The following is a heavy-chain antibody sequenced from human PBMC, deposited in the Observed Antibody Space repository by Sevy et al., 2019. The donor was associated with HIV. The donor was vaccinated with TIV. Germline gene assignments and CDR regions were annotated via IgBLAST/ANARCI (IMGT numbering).Heavy chain of an antibody. CDR2: IKQDGSEK. V-gene: IGHV3-7*01. Sequence: GGSLRLSCAASGFTFSSYWMSWVRQAPGKGLEWVANIKQDGSEKYYVDSVKGRFTISRDNAKNSLYLQMNSLRAEDTAVYYCARDQGSSWYSLYYYYYGMDVWGQGTTVTVSS. CDR1: GFTFSSYW. CDR3: ARDQGSSWYSLYYYYYGMDV. J-gene: IGHJ6*02. D-gene: IGHD6-13*01.